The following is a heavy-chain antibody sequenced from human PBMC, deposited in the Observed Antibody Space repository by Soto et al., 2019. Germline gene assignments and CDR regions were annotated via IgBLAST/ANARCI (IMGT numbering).Heavy chain of an antibody. CDR1: GGTFSSYA. V-gene: IGHV1-69*06. CDR2: IIPIFGTA. CDR3: ARDRAAAGFYYYGMDV. Sequence: ASVKVSCKASGGTFSSYAISWVRQAPGQGLEWMGGIIPIFGTANYAQKFQGRVTITADKSTSTAYMELSSLRSEDTAVYYCARDRAAAGFYYYGMDVWGQGTRVTVSS. J-gene: IGHJ6*02. D-gene: IGHD6-13*01.